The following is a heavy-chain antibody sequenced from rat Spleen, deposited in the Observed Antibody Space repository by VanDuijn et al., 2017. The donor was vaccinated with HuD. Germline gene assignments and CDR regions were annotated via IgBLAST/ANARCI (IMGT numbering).Heavy chain of an antibody. CDR1: GFIFSDHY. CDR3: TRLWDS. V-gene: IGHV5-29*01. J-gene: IGHJ2*01. CDR2: INYDGRST. Sequence: EVQLVESDGGLVQPGRSLKLSCAASGFIFSDHYVAWVRQAPTKGLEWVATINYDGRSTFYRDSVRNRFTISRDNAKSTLYLQMDSLRSEDTATYYCTRLWDSWGQGVMVTVSS.